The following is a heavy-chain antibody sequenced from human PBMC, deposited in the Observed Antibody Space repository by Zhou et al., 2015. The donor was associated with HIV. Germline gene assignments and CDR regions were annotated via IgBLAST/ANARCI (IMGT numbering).Heavy chain of an antibody. D-gene: IGHD3/OR15-3a*01. V-gene: IGHV1-46*01. CDR3: GRDKISGLIIYYNYYGMDV. CDR2: INPSDGST. J-gene: IGHJ6*02. Sequence: QVHLMQSGDEVKKPGASVNISCEASGYTFTKYYMHWVRQAPGQAPAWLGTINPSDGSTTYARRFQGRVTMTADTSTNTVYMEVRGLTSEDTAVYYCGRDKISGLIIYYNYYGMDVWGQGTRVTVSS. CDR1: GYTFTKYY.